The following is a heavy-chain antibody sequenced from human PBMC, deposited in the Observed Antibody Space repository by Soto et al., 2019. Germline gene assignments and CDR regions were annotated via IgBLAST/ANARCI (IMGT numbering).Heavy chain of an antibody. CDR2: INGDGNIV. D-gene: IGHD6-19*01. V-gene: IGHV3-74*01. Sequence: EVQLVESGGGLVQPGGSLRLSCAASGFTFRNYWIHWVRQTPARGLVWVSRINGDGNIVNYADSVRGRFTISRDDARDTVSLQMNSLRVEDTAVYYCARLGVAGTRYDFDVWGQGTTVTVSS. CDR3: ARLGVAGTRYDFDV. CDR1: GFTFRNYW. J-gene: IGHJ6*02.